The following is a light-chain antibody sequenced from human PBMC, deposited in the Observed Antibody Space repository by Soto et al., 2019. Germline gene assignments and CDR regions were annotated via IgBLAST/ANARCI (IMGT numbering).Light chain of an antibody. CDR2: DAS. CDR1: QSVSTS. CDR3: QVRDVWPS. J-gene: IGKJ1*01. Sequence: IVLTQSPVTLAVSPGERAVPSCRASQSVSTSLAWYQHKPGQAPRLFIYDASKRAPGIPARVSGSGSGTDFTLTISSLEPEDFAVYYCQVRDVWPSFGQGTKV. V-gene: IGKV3-11*01.